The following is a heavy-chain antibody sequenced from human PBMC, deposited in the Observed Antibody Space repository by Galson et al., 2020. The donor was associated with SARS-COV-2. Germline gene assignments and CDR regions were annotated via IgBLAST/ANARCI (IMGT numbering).Heavy chain of an antibody. CDR3: AKDPTYYDILTGYYGDIDTRIYYYYYYGMDV. Sequence: GESLKISCAASGFTFSSYGMHWVRQAPGKGLEWVAVISYAGSNKYYADSVKGRFTISRDNSKNTLYLQMNSLRAEDTAVYYCAKDPTYYDILTGYYGDIDTRIYYYYYYGMDVWGQGTTVTVSS. CDR2: ISYAGSNK. D-gene: IGHD3-9*01. J-gene: IGHJ6*02. V-gene: IGHV3-30*18. CDR1: GFTFSSYG.